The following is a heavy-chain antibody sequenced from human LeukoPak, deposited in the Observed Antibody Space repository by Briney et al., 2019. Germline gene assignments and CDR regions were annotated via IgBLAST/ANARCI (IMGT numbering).Heavy chain of an antibody. CDR1: GYTFTSYY. V-gene: IGHV1-46*01. J-gene: IGHJ1*01. Sequence: GASVKVSCKASGYTFTSYYMHWVRQAPGQGLEWMGIINPSGGSTSYAQKFQGRVTMTRDTSTSTVYMELSSLRSEDTAVYYCARDQGGHGGNSESVFQHWGQGTLVTVSS. CDR3: ARDQGGHGGNSESVFQH. CDR2: INPSGGST. D-gene: IGHD4-23*01.